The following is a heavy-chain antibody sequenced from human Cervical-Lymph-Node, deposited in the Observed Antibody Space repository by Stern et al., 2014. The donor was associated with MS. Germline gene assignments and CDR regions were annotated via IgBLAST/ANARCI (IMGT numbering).Heavy chain of an antibody. CDR1: GGSIRSYY. CDR3: ARGVLGFGEFPYGMDV. Sequence: QLQLQESGPGKVKPSETLSLTCSVSGGSIRSYYCSWVRQPAGKGLEWIGRINTCGSTIFNPSLRSRRAMSVDTSKTQFSLKLKSVTAADTAVYYCARGVLGFGEFPYGMDVWGQGTTVTVSS. CDR2: INTCGST. J-gene: IGHJ6*02. D-gene: IGHD3-10*01. V-gene: IGHV4-4*07.